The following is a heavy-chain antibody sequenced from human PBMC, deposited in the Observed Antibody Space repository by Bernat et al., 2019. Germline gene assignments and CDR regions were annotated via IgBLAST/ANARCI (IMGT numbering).Heavy chain of an antibody. CDR1: EFTFSSYW. V-gene: IGHV3-7*03. D-gene: IGHD3-3*01. CDR2: IKQDGSEK. J-gene: IGHJ2*01. CDR3: ARFVEIYDFWSGYFTHWYFDL. Sequence: EVQPVDSGGDLVQPGGSLRLSCAASEFTFSSYWMSWVRQAPGKGLEWVANIKQDGSEKYYVDSVKGRFTISRDNAKNSLYLQMSSLRAEDTAVYYCARFVEIYDFWSGYFTHWYFDLWGRGTLVTVSS.